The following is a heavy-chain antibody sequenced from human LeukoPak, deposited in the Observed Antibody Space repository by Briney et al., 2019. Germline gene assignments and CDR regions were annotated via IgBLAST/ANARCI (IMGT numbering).Heavy chain of an antibody. D-gene: IGHD2-21*01. CDR1: GFNFRTSW. Sequence: GGSLRLSCEASGFNFRTSWTTSVRQAPGGGLEWVANIDPAVMDRYYVDTLRGGFTISREKANNFLYLPMNRLRAEETAEYYCGTFLSAAAIDFWGQGTLVTVSS. CDR2: IDPAVMDR. V-gene: IGHV3-7*03. J-gene: IGHJ4*02. CDR3: GTFLSAAAIDF.